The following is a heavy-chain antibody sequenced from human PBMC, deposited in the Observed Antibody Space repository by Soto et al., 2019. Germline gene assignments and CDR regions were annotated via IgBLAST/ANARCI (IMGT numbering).Heavy chain of an antibody. D-gene: IGHD1-26*01. CDR1: GGSTSSVGYF. CDR2: IYYSGST. Sequence: PSETLSLTCTVSGGSTSSVGYFWSWIRQHPGKGLEWIGYIYYSGSTYYNPSLKSRVTMSVDKSKNQFSLKLSSVTAADTAVYYCVRDTLCGIVGATFNAIDICGQGATVTVS. J-gene: IGHJ3*02. V-gene: IGHV4-31*03. CDR3: VRDTLCGIVGATFNAIDI.